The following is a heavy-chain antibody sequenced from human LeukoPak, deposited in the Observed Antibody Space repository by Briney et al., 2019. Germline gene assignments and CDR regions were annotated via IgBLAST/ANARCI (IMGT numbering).Heavy chain of an antibody. D-gene: IGHD5-18*01. Sequence: ASVKVSCKASGYTLISYYMHWVRQAPGQGLEWMGIINPSGGSTSYAQRFQGRVTMTRDTSTSTVYMELSSLRSEDTAVYYCARTSGYSYGDSGHFDYWGQGTLVTVSS. CDR2: INPSGGST. J-gene: IGHJ4*02. CDR1: GYTLISYY. V-gene: IGHV1-46*01. CDR3: ARTSGYSYGDSGHFDY.